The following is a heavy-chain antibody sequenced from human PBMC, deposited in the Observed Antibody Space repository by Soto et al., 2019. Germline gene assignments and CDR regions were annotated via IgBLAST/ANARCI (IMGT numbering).Heavy chain of an antibody. D-gene: IGHD3-10*01. CDR2: INHSGST. V-gene: IGHV4-34*01. CDR1: GGSFSGYY. Sequence: SETLSLTCAVYGGSFSGYYWSWIRQPPGKGLEWIGEINHSGSTNYNPSLKSRVTISVDTSKNQFSLKLSSVTAADTAVYYCARGRGGYWFDPWGQGTLVTSPQ. J-gene: IGHJ5*02. CDR3: ARGRGGYWFDP.